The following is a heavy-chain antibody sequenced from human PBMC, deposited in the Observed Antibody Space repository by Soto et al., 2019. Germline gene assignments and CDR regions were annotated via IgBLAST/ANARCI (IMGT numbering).Heavy chain of an antibody. D-gene: IGHD3-22*01. CDR3: ARDLGGSGYQYYYGMDV. J-gene: IGHJ6*02. V-gene: IGHV3-33*01. Sequence: GGSLILSCAASGFTFSSYGMHWVRQAPGKGLEWVAVIWYDGSNKYYADSVKGRFTISRDNSKNTLYLQMNSLRAEDTAVYYCARDLGGSGYQYYYGMDVWGQGTTVTVSS. CDR2: IWYDGSNK. CDR1: GFTFSSYG.